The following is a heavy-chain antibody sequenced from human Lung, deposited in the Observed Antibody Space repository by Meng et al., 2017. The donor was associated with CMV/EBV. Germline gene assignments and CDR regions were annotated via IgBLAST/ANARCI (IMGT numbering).Heavy chain of an antibody. J-gene: IGHJ4*02. Sequence: SLKISCVGSGYSFGNYAMHWVRQAPGKGLEWVAVISYDGDKKFYTDSVMGRFTISRDNSKNTLILQMNSLRTEDTAVYYCARVYYDSTNYYFSFGYWGQGXLVTVSS. CDR2: ISYDGDKK. D-gene: IGHD3-22*01. V-gene: IGHV3-30*04. CDR1: GYSFGNYA. CDR3: ARVYYDSTNYYFSFGY.